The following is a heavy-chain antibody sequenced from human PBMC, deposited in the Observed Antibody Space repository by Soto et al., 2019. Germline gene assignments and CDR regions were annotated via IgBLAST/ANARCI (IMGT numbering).Heavy chain of an antibody. CDR3: ARDLGYSYGRPLDS. CDR2: IGRTGDT. V-gene: IGHV3-13*01. D-gene: IGHD5-18*01. CDR1: GFTFSDYD. Sequence: EVQLVESGGGLVQPGGSLRLSCAASGFTFSDYDMHWVRQVTGKGLEWVSGIGRTGDTYYTGSVRGRFTNSRENAKNSLYLQMYSLRAEDTAVYYCARDLGYSYGRPLDSWGQGTLVTVSS. J-gene: IGHJ4*02.